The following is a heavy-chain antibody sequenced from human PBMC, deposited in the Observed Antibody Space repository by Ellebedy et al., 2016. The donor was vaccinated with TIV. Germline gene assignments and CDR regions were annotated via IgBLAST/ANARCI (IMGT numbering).Heavy chain of an antibody. CDR1: GYTFTYCS. CDR3: ARDSGATTRGAFDI. V-gene: IGHV1-68*03. CDR2: ITLYNGNT. Sequence: RASVKVSCKASGYTFTYCSLHWLQQAPGQGLERMRWITLYNGNTNYAKKFQGRVTITRDMSLRTAYIELSSLRSDDTAVYYCARDSGATTRGAFDIWGQGTMVTVSS. D-gene: IGHD1-26*01. J-gene: IGHJ3*02.